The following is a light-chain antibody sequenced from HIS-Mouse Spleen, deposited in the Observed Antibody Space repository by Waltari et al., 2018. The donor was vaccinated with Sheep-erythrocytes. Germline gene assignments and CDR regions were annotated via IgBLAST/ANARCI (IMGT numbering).Light chain of an antibody. V-gene: IGKV3-11*01. CDR1: QSVSSY. CDR3: QQRSNWYT. CDR2: DAS. J-gene: IGKJ2*01. Sequence: ELALTQSPATLSLSPGERATLSCRASQSVSSYLAWYQQKPGQAPRLLIYDASNRATGIPARFSGSGSGTDFTLTISSLEPEDFAVYYCQQRSNWYTFGQGTKLEIK.